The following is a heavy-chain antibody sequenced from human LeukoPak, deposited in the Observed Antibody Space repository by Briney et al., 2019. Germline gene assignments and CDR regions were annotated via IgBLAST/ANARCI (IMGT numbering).Heavy chain of an antibody. J-gene: IGHJ6*03. CDR1: GGSISSGGYY. D-gene: IGHD5-18*01. CDR2: IYYSGST. Sequence: SQTLSLTCTVSGGSISSGGYYWSWIRQHPGKGLEWIGYIYYSGSTYYNPSLKSRVTISVDTSKNQFSLKLSSVTAADTAVYYYARDSGYSYGFDYMDVWGKGTTVTVSS. V-gene: IGHV4-31*03. CDR3: ARDSGYSYGFDYMDV.